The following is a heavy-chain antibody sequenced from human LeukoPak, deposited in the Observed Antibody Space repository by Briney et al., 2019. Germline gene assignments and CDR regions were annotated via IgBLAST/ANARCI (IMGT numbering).Heavy chain of an antibody. Sequence: SETLSLTCAVYGGSFSGYYWSWIRQPPGKGLEWTGDTTHSGSTDYNPSLKSRVTMSVDTSKNQFSLKLNSVTAADTAVYFCARFDQGDYSGDAFDIWGQGTKVTVSS. CDR3: ARFDQGDYSGDAFDI. CDR1: GGSFSGYY. D-gene: IGHD4-17*01. CDR2: TTHSGST. J-gene: IGHJ3*02. V-gene: IGHV4-34*01.